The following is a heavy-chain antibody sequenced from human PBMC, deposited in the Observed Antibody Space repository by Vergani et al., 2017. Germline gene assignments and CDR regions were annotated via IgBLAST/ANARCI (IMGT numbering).Heavy chain of an antibody. CDR2: INPNSGGT. Sequence: QVQLVQSGAEVKKPGASVKVSCKASGYTFTGYYMHWVRQAPGQGLEWMGWINPNSGGTNYAQKFQGWVTMTRDTSISTAYMELSRLRSDDTAVYYCARIYDFWDYYYYYYMDVWGKGTTVTVSS. CDR3: ARIYDFWDYYYYYYMDV. J-gene: IGHJ6*03. D-gene: IGHD3-3*01. V-gene: IGHV1-2*04. CDR1: GYTFTGYY.